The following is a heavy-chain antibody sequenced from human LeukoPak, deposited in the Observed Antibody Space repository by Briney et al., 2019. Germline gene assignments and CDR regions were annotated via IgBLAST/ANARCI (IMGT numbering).Heavy chain of an antibody. CDR3: ARSLGYCSSTSCYTSENFGY. CDR2: IYYSGST. D-gene: IGHD2-2*02. V-gene: IGHV4-31*03. J-gene: IGHJ4*02. CDR1: GGSISSGGYY. Sequence: SETLSLTCTVSGGSISSGGYYWSWIRQHPGKGLEWIGYIYYSGSTYYNPSLKSRVTISVDTSKNQFSRKLSSVTAADTAVYYCARSLGYCSSTSCYTSENFGYWGQGTLVTVSS.